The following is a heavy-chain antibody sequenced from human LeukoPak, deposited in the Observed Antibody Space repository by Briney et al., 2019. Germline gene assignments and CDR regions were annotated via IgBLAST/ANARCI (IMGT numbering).Heavy chain of an antibody. J-gene: IGHJ3*02. Sequence: SVKVSCKASGGTFSSYGISWVRQAPGHGLEWMGGIIPIFGTANYAQKFQGRVTITADKSTSTGYMELSSLRSEDTAVYYCARVAGYDAFDIWGQGTMVTVSS. D-gene: IGHD2-15*01. CDR3: ARVAGYDAFDI. CDR1: GGTFSSYG. V-gene: IGHV1-69*06. CDR2: IIPIFGTA.